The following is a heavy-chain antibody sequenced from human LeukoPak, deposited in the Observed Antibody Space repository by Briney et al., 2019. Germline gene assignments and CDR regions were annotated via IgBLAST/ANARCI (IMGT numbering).Heavy chain of an antibody. CDR3: AREGIAVAGTEFDY. CDR1: GYTFTNYG. J-gene: IGHJ4*02. D-gene: IGHD6-19*01. V-gene: IGHV1-69*13. Sequence: SVKVSCKASGYTFTNYGISWVRQAPGQGLEWMGGMIPIFGTANYAQKFQGRVTITADESTSTAYMELSSLRSEDTAVYYCAREGIAVAGTEFDYWGQGTLVTVSS. CDR2: MIPIFGTA.